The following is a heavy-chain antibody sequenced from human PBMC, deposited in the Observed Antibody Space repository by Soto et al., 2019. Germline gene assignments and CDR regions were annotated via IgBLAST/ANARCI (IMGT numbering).Heavy chain of an antibody. V-gene: IGHV4-30-4*01. CDR3: ARLTLHTYYGSGSYYDD. Sequence: PSETLSLTCTVSGGSISNYYWSWIRQPPGKGLEWIGYIYYSGSTYYNPSLKSRVTISVDTSKNQFSLKLSSVTAADTAVYYCARLTLHTYYGSGSYYDDWGQGTLVTVSS. D-gene: IGHD3-10*01. CDR2: IYYSGST. J-gene: IGHJ4*02. CDR1: GGSISNYY.